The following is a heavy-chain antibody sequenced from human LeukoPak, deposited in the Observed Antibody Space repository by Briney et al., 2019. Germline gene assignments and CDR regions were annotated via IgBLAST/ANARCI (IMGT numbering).Heavy chain of an antibody. J-gene: IGHJ4*02. CDR2: IIPILGIA. V-gene: IGHV1-69*04. CDR3: AGAGTGGVYYFDY. CDR1: GGTFSSYA. Sequence: GASVKVSCKASGGTFSSYAISWVRQAPGQGLEWMGRIIPILGIANYAQKFQGRVTITADKSTSTAYMELSSLRSEDTAVHYCAGAGTGGVYYFDYWGQGTLVTVSS. D-gene: IGHD2-8*02.